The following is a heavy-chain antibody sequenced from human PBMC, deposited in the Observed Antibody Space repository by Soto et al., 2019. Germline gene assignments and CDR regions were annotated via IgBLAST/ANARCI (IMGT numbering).Heavy chain of an antibody. J-gene: IGHJ5*02. D-gene: IGHD3-3*01. CDR3: AIGAPYYDFWSGYYFGP. Sequence: SETLSLTSTVSGGSSSNGGYYWSWIRQHPGKGLEWIGYIYYSGSTYYNPSLKSRVTISVDTSKNQFSLKLSSVTAADTAVYYCAIGAPYYDFWSGYYFGPRGQGTLVTVSS. V-gene: IGHV4-31*03. CDR1: GGSSSNGGYY. CDR2: IYYSGST.